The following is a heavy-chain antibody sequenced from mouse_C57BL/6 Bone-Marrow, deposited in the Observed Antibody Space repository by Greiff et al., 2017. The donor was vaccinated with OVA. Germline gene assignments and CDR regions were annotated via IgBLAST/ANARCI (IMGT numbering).Heavy chain of an antibody. Sequence: VQLQQSGAELVMPGASVKLSCKASGYTFTSYWMHWVKQRPGQGLEWIGEIDPSDSYTNYNQKFKGKSTLTVDKSSSTAYMQLSSLTSEDSAVYYCACYGSSYPFACWGQGTLVTVSA. J-gene: IGHJ3*01. D-gene: IGHD1-1*01. CDR2: IDPSDSYT. CDR1: GYTFTSYW. CDR3: ACYGSSYPFAC. V-gene: IGHV1-69*01.